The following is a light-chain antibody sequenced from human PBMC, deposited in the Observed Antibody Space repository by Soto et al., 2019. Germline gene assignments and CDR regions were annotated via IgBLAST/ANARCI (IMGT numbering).Light chain of an antibody. Sequence: IRMTQSPSSLSASTGDRVTITCRASQGISSYLAWYQQKPGKAPKLLIYAASTLQSGVPSRFSGSGSGTDFTLTISCLQSQDFATYYCQQYYSYPHTFGPGTKVDIK. CDR3: QQYYSYPHT. V-gene: IGKV1-8*01. J-gene: IGKJ3*01. CDR1: QGISSY. CDR2: AAS.